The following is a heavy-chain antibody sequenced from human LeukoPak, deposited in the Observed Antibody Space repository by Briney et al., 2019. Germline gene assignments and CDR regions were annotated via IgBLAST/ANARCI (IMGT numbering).Heavy chain of an antibody. Sequence: GGSLRLSCSASGFAFSDYDMNWVRQAPGKGLEWVSSISYLSSHVYYGDSVKGRFSISRDNAKNSLYLQMNSLGAEDTAIYYCGRAFPPLRTSSAGDLWGQGILVTVSS. CDR2: ISYLSSHV. CDR1: GFAFSDYD. CDR3: GRAFPPLRTSSAGDL. V-gene: IGHV3-21*01. J-gene: IGHJ4*02. D-gene: IGHD3-16*01.